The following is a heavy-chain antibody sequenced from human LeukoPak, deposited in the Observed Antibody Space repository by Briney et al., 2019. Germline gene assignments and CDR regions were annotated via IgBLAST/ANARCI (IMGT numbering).Heavy chain of an antibody. J-gene: IGHJ4*02. D-gene: IGHD2-2*01. CDR1: GGSISSRNYY. Sequence: SETLSLTCSVSGGSISSRNYYWGWIRQPPGKGLEWIGSINYSGTTYYNPSLKTRITISVDTSKNQFSLKLSSVTAADTAVYYCARLEIVVVPATAFDNWGQGTLVIVSS. CDR2: INYSGTT. V-gene: IGHV4-39*07. CDR3: ARLEIVVVPATAFDN.